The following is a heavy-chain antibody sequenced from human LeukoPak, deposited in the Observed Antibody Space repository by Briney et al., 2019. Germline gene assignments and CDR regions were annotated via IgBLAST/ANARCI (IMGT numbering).Heavy chain of an antibody. D-gene: IGHD1-26*01. CDR3: ATAAPEGANDAFHI. CDR1: GYTFTSYG. Sequence: GASVKVSCKASGYTFTSYGISWVRQAPGQGLEWMGWISAYNGNTNYAQKLQGRVTMTTDTSTSTAHMELRSLRSDDTAVYYCATAAPEGANDAFHIWGQGTVVTVSS. J-gene: IGHJ3*02. CDR2: ISAYNGNT. V-gene: IGHV1-18*01.